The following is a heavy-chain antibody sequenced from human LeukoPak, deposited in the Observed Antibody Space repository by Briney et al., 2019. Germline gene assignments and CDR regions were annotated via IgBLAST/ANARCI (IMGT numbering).Heavy chain of an antibody. CDR1: GFTFSSYS. CDR2: ISSSSSYI. CDR3: ATLFSQRLWVITRYAFDI. J-gene: IGHJ3*02. V-gene: IGHV3-21*01. D-gene: IGHD3-22*01. Sequence: GGSLRLSCAASGFTFSSYSMNWVRQAPGKGLEWVSSISSSSSYIYYADSVKGRFTISRDNAKNSLYLQMNSLRAEDTAVYYCATLFSQRLWVITRYAFDIWGQGTMVTVSS.